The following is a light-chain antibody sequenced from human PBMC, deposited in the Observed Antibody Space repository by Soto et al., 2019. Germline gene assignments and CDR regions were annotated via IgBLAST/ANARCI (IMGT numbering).Light chain of an antibody. CDR2: GAS. J-gene: IGKJ4*01. CDR1: ESVSDNY. CDR3: QQYGSSPLT. Sequence: VVLTLSAGTLSLSPGKRATLACRASESVSDNYLAWYQQRYGQAPRIFIYGASSRASAVPDRFSGSGYGADFNLTISRLETEDFAVYYCQQYGSSPLTFGGGTKVDI. V-gene: IGKV3-20*01.